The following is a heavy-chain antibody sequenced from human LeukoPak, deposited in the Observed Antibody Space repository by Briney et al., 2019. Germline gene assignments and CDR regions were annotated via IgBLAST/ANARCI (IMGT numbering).Heavy chain of an antibody. D-gene: IGHD3-3*01. CDR3: ARGLNHITIFGVVVKDPLTDFDY. J-gene: IGHJ4*02. CDR2: MNPNSGNT. V-gene: IGHV1-8*02. CDR1: GGTFSSYA. Sequence: ASVKVSCKASGGTFSSYAISWVRQAPGQGLEWMGWMNPNSGNTGYAQKFQGRVTMTRNTSISTAYMELSSLRSEDTAVYYCARGLNHITIFGVVVKDPLTDFDYWGQGTLVTVSS.